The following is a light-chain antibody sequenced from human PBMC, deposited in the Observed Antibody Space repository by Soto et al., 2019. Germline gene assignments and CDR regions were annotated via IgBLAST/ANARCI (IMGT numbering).Light chain of an antibody. CDR3: QQYYTYPYT. J-gene: IGKJ2*01. V-gene: IGKV4-1*01. CDR2: WAS. CDR1: QNILYSSNNKHY. Sequence: DIVMTPSPDSLAVSLGARATIDCKSSQNILYSSNNKHYLAWYQHKPGQPPKLLIYWASTRESGIPDRFSGSGSGTYFSLTISSLQADDVAVYYCQQYYTYPYTFGQGTKLEIK.